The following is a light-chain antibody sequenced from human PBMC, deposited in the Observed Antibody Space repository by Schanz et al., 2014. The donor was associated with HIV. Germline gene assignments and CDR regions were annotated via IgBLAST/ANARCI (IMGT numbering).Light chain of an antibody. J-gene: IGKJ4*01. CDR1: QSVSSF. CDR3: QQRSTWPLT. V-gene: IGKV3-11*01. Sequence: EIVLTQSPATLSLSPGERATLSCRASQSVSSFLAWYQQKPGQAPRLLIYSASYRAPGVPARFSGSGSGTDFTLTISNLEPEDFAVYYCQQRSTWPLTFGGGTKVGSK. CDR2: SAS.